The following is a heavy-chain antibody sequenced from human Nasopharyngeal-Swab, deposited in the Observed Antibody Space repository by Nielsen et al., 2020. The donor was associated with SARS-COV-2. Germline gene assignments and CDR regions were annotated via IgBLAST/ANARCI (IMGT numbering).Heavy chain of an antibody. CDR1: GASISNHY. V-gene: IGHV4-4*09. CDR3: AGGSGYRFDF. J-gene: IGHJ4*02. CDR2: IYNTGRT. D-gene: IGHD3-22*01. Sequence: SETLSLTCTVSGASISNHYWNWIRLPPGKGLECIAFIYNTGRTFYNPSLQSRVTISSDTSKNQFSLKLTSVTAADMGVYFCAGGSGYRFDFWGQGALVTVSS.